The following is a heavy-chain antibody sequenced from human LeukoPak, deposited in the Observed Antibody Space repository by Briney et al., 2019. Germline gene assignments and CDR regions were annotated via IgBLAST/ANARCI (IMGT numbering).Heavy chain of an antibody. Sequence: PSETLSLTCTVSGGSISSYYWSWIRQPPGKGLEWIGYIYYSGSTNYNPSLKSRVTISVDTSKNQFSLKLSSVTAADTAVYYCAGDLTNSGPPQVFDIWGQGKMVTVS. J-gene: IGHJ3*02. V-gene: IGHV4-59*01. CDR1: GGSISSYY. CDR3: AGDLTNSGPPQVFDI. D-gene: IGHD1-1*01. CDR2: IYYSGST.